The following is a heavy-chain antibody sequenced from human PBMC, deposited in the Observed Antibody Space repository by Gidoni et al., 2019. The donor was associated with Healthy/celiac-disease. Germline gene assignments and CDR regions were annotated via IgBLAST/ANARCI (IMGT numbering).Heavy chain of an antibody. CDR3: AREDVVVPAAINPNWFDP. Sequence: QVQLVQSGAEVKKPGSSVKVSCKASGGTFSSYAISWVRQAPGQGLEWMGRIIPILGIANYAQKFQGRVTITADKSTSTAYMELSSLRSEDTAVYYCAREDVVVPAAINPNWFDPWGQGTLVTVSS. V-gene: IGHV1-69*04. D-gene: IGHD2-2*02. CDR1: GGTFSSYA. CDR2: IIPILGIA. J-gene: IGHJ5*02.